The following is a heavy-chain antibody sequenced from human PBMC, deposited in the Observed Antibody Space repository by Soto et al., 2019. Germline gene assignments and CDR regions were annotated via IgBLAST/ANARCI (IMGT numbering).Heavy chain of an antibody. J-gene: IGHJ6*03. CDR3: AREVPERDCYSSYMDA. V-gene: IGHV1-18*01. Sequence: QVQLVQSGAEVKKPGASVKVSCTASGYTFFDYGVSWVRQAPGQGLEWMAWISVKNGDTNYPQKFQGRVTMTTDTATNSAHMEVRSLRSDDTAVYYCAREVPERDCYSSYMDAWGTGATVTVSS. CDR1: GYTFFDYG. CDR2: ISVKNGDT.